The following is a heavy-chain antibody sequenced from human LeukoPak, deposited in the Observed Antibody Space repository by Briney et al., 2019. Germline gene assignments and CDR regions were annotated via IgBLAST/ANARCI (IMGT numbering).Heavy chain of an antibody. V-gene: IGHV3-33*06. D-gene: IGHD2-15*01. Sequence: GGSLRLSCAASGFTFSSCGMHWVRQAPGKGLEWVAVIWYDGSNKYYADSVKGRFTISRDNSKNTLYLQINSLRAEDTAVYYRAKGEDGGHFDYWGQGTLVTVSS. CDR3: AKGEDGGHFDY. CDR2: IWYDGSNK. J-gene: IGHJ4*02. CDR1: GFTFSSCG.